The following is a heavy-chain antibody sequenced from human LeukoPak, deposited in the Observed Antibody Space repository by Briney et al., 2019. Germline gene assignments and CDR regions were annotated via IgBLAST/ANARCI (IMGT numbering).Heavy chain of an antibody. Sequence: PGGSLRLSCAASGFTFSSYSMNWVRQAPGKGLEWVSSISSSSSYIYYADSVEGRFTISRDNAKNSLYLQMNSLRAEDTAVYYCARAGGPSHHYDFWSGYYTEFDYWGQGTLVTVSS. V-gene: IGHV3-21*01. J-gene: IGHJ4*02. CDR1: GFTFSSYS. D-gene: IGHD3-3*01. CDR2: ISSSSSYI. CDR3: ARAGGPSHHYDFWSGYYTEFDY.